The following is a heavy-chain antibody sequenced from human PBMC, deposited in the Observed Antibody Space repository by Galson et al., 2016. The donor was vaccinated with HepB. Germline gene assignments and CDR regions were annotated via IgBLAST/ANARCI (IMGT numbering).Heavy chain of an antibody. V-gene: IGHV3-73*01. J-gene: IGHJ3*02. Sequence: SLRLSCAASGFTFSGAVMHWVRQAPGKGREWVGRIRSKDNSYATAYGASVKGRFTISRDESKNTAYLQMNSLKSEDTAVYYFTISPYEYVRQDNAFDIWGQGTMVTVSS. CDR2: IRSKDNSYAT. CDR1: GFTFSGAV. D-gene: IGHD3-16*01. CDR3: TISPYEYVRQDNAFDI.